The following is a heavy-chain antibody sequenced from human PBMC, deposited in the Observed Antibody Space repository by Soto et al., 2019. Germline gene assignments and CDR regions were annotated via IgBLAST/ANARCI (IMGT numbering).Heavy chain of an antibody. V-gene: IGHV4-30-4*01. CDR1: GGSISSGDYY. D-gene: IGHD6-6*01. J-gene: IGHJ6*02. Sequence: SETLSLTCTVSGGSISSGDYYWSWIRQPPGKGLEWIGYIYYSGSTYYNPSLKSRVTISVDTSKNQFSLKLSSVTAADTAVYYCARVSSPAYYYGMDVWGQGTTVTVSS. CDR2: IYYSGST. CDR3: ARVSSPAYYYGMDV.